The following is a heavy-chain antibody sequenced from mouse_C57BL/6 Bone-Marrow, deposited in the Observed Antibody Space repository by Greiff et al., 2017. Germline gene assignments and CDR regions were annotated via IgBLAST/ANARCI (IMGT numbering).Heavy chain of an antibody. CDR2: IHPNSGST. Sequence: VQLQQPGAELVKPGASVKLSCKASGYTFTSYWMHWVKQRPGQGLEWIGMIHPNSGSTNYNEKFKSKPTLTVDKSSSTAYMQLSSLTSEDSAVYYCARYWDRRAYWGQGTLVTVSA. CDR3: ARYWDRRAY. J-gene: IGHJ3*01. V-gene: IGHV1-64*01. CDR1: GYTFTSYW. D-gene: IGHD4-1*01.